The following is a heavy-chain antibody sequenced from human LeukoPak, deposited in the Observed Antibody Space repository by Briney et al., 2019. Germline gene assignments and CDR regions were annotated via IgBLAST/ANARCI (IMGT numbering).Heavy chain of an antibody. CDR2: IYYNGRT. CDR1: GITFSGYSMH. CDR3: ARQPGDYLDY. D-gene: IGHD4-17*01. Sequence: GSLRLSCAASGITFSGYSMHWVRQAPGKGLEWIGSIYYNGRTEYNPALKSRATISVDTSKNHFSLTLRSVTAADTAIYYCARQPGDYLDYWGRGTLVTVSS. J-gene: IGHJ4*02. V-gene: IGHV4-39*01.